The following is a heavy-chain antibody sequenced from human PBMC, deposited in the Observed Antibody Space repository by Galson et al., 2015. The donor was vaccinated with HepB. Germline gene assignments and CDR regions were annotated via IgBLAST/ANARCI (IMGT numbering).Heavy chain of an antibody. Sequence: CKASGYKFTSYYMHWVQQAPGQGLEWMGIINPSGGSTDYAQKFRGRLTMTRDTSTSTVFMELSSLRSEDTAVYHCARGVLLWDGPDYWGQGTLVTVSS. CDR3: ARGVLLWDGPDY. V-gene: IGHV1-46*01. CDR2: INPSGGST. CDR1: GYKFTSYY. J-gene: IGHJ4*02. D-gene: IGHD3-10*01.